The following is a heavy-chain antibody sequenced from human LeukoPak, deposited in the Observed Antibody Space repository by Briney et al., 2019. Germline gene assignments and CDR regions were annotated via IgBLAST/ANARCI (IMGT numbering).Heavy chain of an antibody. J-gene: IGHJ6*03. V-gene: IGHV3-11*04. CDR1: GFPFSDYY. CDR3: ARALDYYYYMDV. Sequence: GSLRLSCAASGFPFSDYYMSWIRQAPGKGLEWVSYISSSGSTIYYADSVKGRFTISRDNAKNSLYLQMNSLRAEDTAVYYCARALDYYYYMDVWGKGTTVTVSS. CDR2: ISSSGSTI.